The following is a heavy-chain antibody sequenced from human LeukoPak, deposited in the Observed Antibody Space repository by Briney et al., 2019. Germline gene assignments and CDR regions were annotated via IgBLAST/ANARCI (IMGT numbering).Heavy chain of an antibody. CDR3: ARGPVAAADY. Sequence: ASVKVSCKAFGYTFTSNYTHWVRQAPGQGPEWMGVISPSGGSTTYAQKFQGRVTLTRDMSTSTDYLELSSLRSEDTAVYYCARGPVAAADYWGQGTLVTVSS. J-gene: IGHJ4*02. D-gene: IGHD6-13*01. CDR1: GYTFTSNY. CDR2: ISPSGGST. V-gene: IGHV1-46*01.